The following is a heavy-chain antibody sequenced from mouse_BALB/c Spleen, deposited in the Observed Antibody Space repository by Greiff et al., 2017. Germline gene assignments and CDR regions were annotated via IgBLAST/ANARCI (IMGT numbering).Heavy chain of an antibody. J-gene: IGHJ3*01. CDR3: IHYYGSSPWFAY. D-gene: IGHD1-1*01. Sequence: VHVKQSGAELVRSGASVKLSCTASGFNIKDYYMHWVKQRPEQGLEWIGWIDPENGDTEYAPKFQGKATMTADTSSNTAYLQLSSLTSEDTAVYYCIHYYGSSPWFAYWGQGTLVTVSA. CDR2: IDPENGDT. V-gene: IGHV14-4*02. CDR1: GFNIKDYY.